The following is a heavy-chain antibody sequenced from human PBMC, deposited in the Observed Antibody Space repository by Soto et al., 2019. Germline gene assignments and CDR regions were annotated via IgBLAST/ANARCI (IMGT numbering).Heavy chain of an antibody. J-gene: IGHJ4*02. CDR2: ISADNGNT. Sequence: QVQLVQSGAEVKKPGASVKVSCKASGYTFTSYGISWVRQAPGQGLEWMGWISADNGNTNYAQKLQGRVTMTTDTSTSTAYMELRGVRSDDTAVYYCVVAAQPYYFGYWGQGTLVTVSS. CDR3: VVAAQPYYFGY. V-gene: IGHV1-18*01. D-gene: IGHD2-15*01. CDR1: GYTFTSYG.